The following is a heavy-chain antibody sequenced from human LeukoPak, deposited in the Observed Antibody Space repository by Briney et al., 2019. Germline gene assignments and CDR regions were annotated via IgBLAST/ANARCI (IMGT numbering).Heavy chain of an antibody. Sequence: SETLSLTCTVSGGSISSYYWSWIRQPAGKGLEWIGRIYTSGSTNYNPSLKSRVTMSVETSKNQFSLKLSSVTAADTAVYYCARDRGDTIFDFETYYYMDVWGKGTTVTVSS. CDR1: GGSISSYY. CDR3: ARDRGDTIFDFETYYYMDV. CDR2: IYTSGST. D-gene: IGHD3-3*01. V-gene: IGHV4-4*07. J-gene: IGHJ6*03.